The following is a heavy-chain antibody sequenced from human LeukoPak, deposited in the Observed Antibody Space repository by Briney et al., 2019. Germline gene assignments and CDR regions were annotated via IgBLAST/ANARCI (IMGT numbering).Heavy chain of an antibody. Sequence: PGGSLRLSCAASGFTFSSYSMNWVRQAPGKGLEWVSSISSSSSYIYYADSVKGRFTISRDNAKNSLYLQMNSLRAEDTAVYYCARGAPRAYDILTGHNDYWGQGTLVTVSS. CDR3: ARGAPRAYDILTGHNDY. V-gene: IGHV3-21*01. D-gene: IGHD3-9*01. CDR2: ISSSSSYI. CDR1: GFTFSSYS. J-gene: IGHJ4*02.